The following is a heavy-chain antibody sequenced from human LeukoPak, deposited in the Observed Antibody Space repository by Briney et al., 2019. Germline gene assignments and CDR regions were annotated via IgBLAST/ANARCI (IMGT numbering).Heavy chain of an antibody. CDR3: ARGPWIRGDYGMDV. CDR2: ISSSSSYI. Sequence: PGGSLRLSCAASGFTFSSYSMNWVRQAPGKGLEWVSSISSSSSYIYYADSVKGRFTISRDNSKNTLCLQMNSLRAEDTAVYYCARGPWIRGDYGMDVWGQGTTVTVSS. V-gene: IGHV3-21*01. CDR1: GFTFSSYS. D-gene: IGHD5-18*01. J-gene: IGHJ6*02.